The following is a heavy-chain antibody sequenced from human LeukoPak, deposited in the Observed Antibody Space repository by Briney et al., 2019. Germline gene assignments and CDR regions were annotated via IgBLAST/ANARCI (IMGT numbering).Heavy chain of an antibody. D-gene: IGHD3-22*01. CDR1: GGTFSSYA. CDR2: IIPIFGTA. V-gene: IGHV1-69*06. J-gene: IGHJ5*02. CDR3: ARGGPYYYDSSGYNWFDP. Sequence: SVKVSCKASGGTFSSYAISWVRQAPGQGLEWMGGIIPIFGTANYAQKFQGRVTITADKSTSTAYMELSSLRSEDTAVYYCARGGPYYYDSSGYNWFDPWGQGTLVTVSS.